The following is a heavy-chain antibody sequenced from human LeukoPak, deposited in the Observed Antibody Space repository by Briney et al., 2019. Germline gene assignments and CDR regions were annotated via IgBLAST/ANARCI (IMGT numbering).Heavy chain of an antibody. D-gene: IGHD3-22*01. CDR3: ARRVSYNIIGSHWGGFDP. V-gene: IGHV4-38-2*01. CDR1: GYSISSGHF. J-gene: IGHJ5*02. CDR2: IFQSGTT. Sequence: SETLSLTCAVSGYSISSGHFWGWIRQPPGKGLEWIGSIFQSGTTYYNPSLKSRVTISVDTSKNHFSLKLSSVTAADTAVYYCARRVSYNIIGSHWGGFDPWGQGTLVTVSS.